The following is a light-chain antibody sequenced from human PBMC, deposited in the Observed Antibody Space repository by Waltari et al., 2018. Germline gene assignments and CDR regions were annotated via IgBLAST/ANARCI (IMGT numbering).Light chain of an antibody. CDR2: MAS. CDR1: QSAGTW. J-gene: IGKJ2*01. V-gene: IGKV1-5*03. Sequence: DIQMTQSPSTLSGSVGYRVTISCRASQSAGTWLAWYQQKPGKAPKLLIYMASSLESGVPSRFSGSGSGTEFTLTISSLQPDDFATYSCQQYSSFSTFGQGTKPDI. CDR3: QQYSSFST.